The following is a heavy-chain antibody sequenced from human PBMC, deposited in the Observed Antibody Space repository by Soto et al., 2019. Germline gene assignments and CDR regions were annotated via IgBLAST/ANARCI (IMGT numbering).Heavy chain of an antibody. Sequence: GGSLRLSCAASGFTFSGSAMHWVRQASGKGLEWVGRIRSKANSYATAYAASVKGRFTISRDDSKNTAYLQMNSLKTEDTAVYYCTGYYYGSGSYSDYWGQGTLVTVSS. CDR3: TGYYYGSGSYSDY. CDR1: GFTFSGSA. D-gene: IGHD3-10*01. CDR2: IRSKANSYAT. J-gene: IGHJ4*02. V-gene: IGHV3-73*01.